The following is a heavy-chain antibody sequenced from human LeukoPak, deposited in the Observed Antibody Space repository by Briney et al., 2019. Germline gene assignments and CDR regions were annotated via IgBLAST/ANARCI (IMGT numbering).Heavy chain of an antibody. V-gene: IGHV3-33*06. CDR2: IWYDGSNK. CDR1: GFTFSSDG. Sequence: GGSLRLSCAASGFTFSSDGMHWVRQAPGKGLEWVAVIWYDGSNKYYADSVKGRFTISRDNSKNTLYLQMNSLRAEDTAVYYCAKDARIAVAGTLFDYWGQGTLVTVSS. J-gene: IGHJ4*02. CDR3: AKDARIAVAGTLFDY. D-gene: IGHD6-19*01.